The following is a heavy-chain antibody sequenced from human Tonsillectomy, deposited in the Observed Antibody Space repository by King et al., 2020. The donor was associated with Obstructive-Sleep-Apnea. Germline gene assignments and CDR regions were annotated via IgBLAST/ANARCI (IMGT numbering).Heavy chain of an antibody. CDR2: IYYSGST. Sequence: VQLQESGPGLVKPSETLSLTCTVSGGSISSYYWSWIRQPPGKGLEWIGYIYYSGSTNYNPSLKSRVTISVDTSKNQFSLKLSSVTTADTAVYYCARSPKYYNDSKDWYFDLWGRGTLVTVSS. CDR1: GGSISSYY. J-gene: IGHJ2*01. CDR3: ARSPKYYNDSKDWYFDL. D-gene: IGHD3-22*01. V-gene: IGHV4-59*08.